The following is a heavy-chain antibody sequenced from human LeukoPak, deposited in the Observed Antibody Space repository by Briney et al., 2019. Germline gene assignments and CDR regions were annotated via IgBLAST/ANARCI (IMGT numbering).Heavy chain of an antibody. D-gene: IGHD3-22*01. J-gene: IGHJ4*02. V-gene: IGHV4-34*01. CDR1: VGSFCAYY. CDR3: ARRNYYDSSGYRAPTFDY. CDR2: INDSGSS. Sequence: SETLCLTSAVSVGSFCAYYWRWIREPPGKGLGCGGEINDSGSSNYNPSLKSRVTISVDTSKNQFSLKLSSVTAADTAVYYCARRNYYDSSGYRAPTFDYWGQGTLVTVSS.